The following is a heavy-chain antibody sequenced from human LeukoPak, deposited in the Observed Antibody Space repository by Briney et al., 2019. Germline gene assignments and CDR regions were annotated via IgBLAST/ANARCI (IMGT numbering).Heavy chain of an antibody. J-gene: IGHJ3*02. CDR2: IYSGGST. V-gene: IGHV3-53*05. CDR3: ARDRRYCSSTSCYDAFDI. D-gene: IGHD2-2*01. Sequence: GGSLRLSCAASGFTVSSNYISWVRQAPGKGLQWVSVIYSGGSTYYADSVKGRFTVSRDNSKNTLYLQMNSLRAEDTAVYYCARDRRYCSSTSCYDAFDIWGQGTMVTVSS. CDR1: GFTVSSNY.